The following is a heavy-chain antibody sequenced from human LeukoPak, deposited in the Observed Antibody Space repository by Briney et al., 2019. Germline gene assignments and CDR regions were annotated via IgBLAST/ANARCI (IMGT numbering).Heavy chain of an antibody. CDR3: ARVNTVTDDAFDI. J-gene: IGHJ3*02. CDR1: GFTFSSYW. CDR2: IREDGNEK. V-gene: IGHV3-7*01. D-gene: IGHD4-17*01. Sequence: GGSLRLSCSASGFTFSSYWMSWVRQTTGKGLECVAKIREDGNEKYYVDSVKGRFTISRDNAKNSVYLQMNSLRVEDTAVYFCARVNTVTDDAFDIWGQGTMVTVSS.